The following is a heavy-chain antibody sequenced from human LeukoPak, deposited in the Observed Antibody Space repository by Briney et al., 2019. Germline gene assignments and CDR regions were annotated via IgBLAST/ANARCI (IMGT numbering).Heavy chain of an antibody. CDR1: RFTFSTYA. D-gene: IGHD6-19*01. CDR2: ISYDGNDK. V-gene: IGHV3-30*18. J-gene: IGHJ6*02. CDR3: AKDRASIAVAASYCGMDV. Sequence: PGGSLRLSCAASRFTFSTYAMSWVRQAPGKGLEWVAVISYDGNDKYYTDSVKGRFTISRENSKNTLYLQMNSLRAEDTAVYYCAKDRASIAVAASYCGMDVWGQGTTVTVSS.